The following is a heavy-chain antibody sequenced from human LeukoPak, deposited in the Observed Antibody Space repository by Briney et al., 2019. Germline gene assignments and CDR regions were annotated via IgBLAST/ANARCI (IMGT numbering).Heavy chain of an antibody. CDR2: LGTSGGTT. Sequence: GGSLRLSCAASGFTFSSYAMRWVRQAPGKGLEWVSALGTSGGTTYYAASVKGRFIISRDNSKNTLYLQMNSLRAEDTAVYYCAKGSDLIVGATIADYWGQGTLVTVSS. V-gene: IGHV3-23*01. CDR1: GFTFSSYA. CDR3: AKGSDLIVGATIADY. J-gene: IGHJ4*02. D-gene: IGHD1-26*01.